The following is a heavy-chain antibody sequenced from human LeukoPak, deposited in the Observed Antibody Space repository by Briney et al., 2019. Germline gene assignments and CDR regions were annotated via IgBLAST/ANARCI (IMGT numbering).Heavy chain of an antibody. CDR3: FRHIEYVAPDS. J-gene: IGHJ5*01. CDR1: GLGFAGSA. V-gene: IGHV3-73*01. CDR2: VRSRDKNYAT. Sequence: PGGSLRLSCAASGLGFAGSAVHWVRQTSGRGLEWIGCVRSRDKNYATIYGASARGRFTISRDDSRNTASLQMNSLNTEDTAVYYCFRHIEYVAPDSSGQGTLVTVSS. D-gene: IGHD3-16*01.